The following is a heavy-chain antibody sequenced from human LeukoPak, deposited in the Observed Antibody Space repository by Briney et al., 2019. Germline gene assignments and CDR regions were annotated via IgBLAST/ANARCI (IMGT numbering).Heavy chain of an antibody. CDR3: ARVLAVAGTGPHED. CDR2: ISAYNGNT. Sequence: GASVKVSCKASGYTFTSYGISWVRQAPGQGLEWMGWISAYNGNTNYAQKLQGRVTMTTDTSTSTAYMELRSLRSDDTAVYYCARVLAVAGTGPHEDWGQGTLVTVSS. J-gene: IGHJ4*02. D-gene: IGHD6-19*01. CDR1: GYTFTSYG. V-gene: IGHV1-18*01.